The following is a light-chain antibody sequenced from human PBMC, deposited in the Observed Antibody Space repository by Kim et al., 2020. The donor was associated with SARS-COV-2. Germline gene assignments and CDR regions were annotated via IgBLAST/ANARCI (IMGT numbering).Light chain of an antibody. J-gene: IGKJ2*01. CDR3: QHYGDSPPYT. V-gene: IGKV3-20*01. Sequence: EIVLTQSPGTLSLSPGERATLSCRASQGVSSLLAWHQHKPGQAPRLLIYDASRRATGVPDRFSGSGSGTDFTLAISRLEPEDFAVYYCQHYGDSPPYTFGQGTKLEI. CDR2: DAS. CDR1: QGVSSL.